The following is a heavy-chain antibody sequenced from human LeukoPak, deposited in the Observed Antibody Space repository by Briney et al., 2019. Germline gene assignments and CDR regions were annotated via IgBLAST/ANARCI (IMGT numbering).Heavy chain of an antibody. D-gene: IGHD3-10*01. J-gene: IGHJ6*02. CDR2: IYYSGST. Sequence: SETLSLTCTVSGGSISSYYWSWIRQPPGKGLEWTGYIYYSGSTNYNPSLKSRVTISVDTSKNQFSLKLSSVTAADTAVYYCARDHSYYGSGYYYGMDVWGQGTTVTVSS. V-gene: IGHV4-59*01. CDR3: ARDHSYYGSGYYYGMDV. CDR1: GGSISSYY.